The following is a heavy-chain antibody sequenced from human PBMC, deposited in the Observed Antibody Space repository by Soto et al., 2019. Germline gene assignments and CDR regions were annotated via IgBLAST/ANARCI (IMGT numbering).Heavy chain of an antibody. Sequence: PGGSLRLSCAASGFTFSSYAMHWVRQAPGKGLEWVAVISYDGSNKYYADSVKGRFTISRDNSKNTLYLQMNSLRAEDTAVYYCARELRYFDWLGYGMDVWGQGTTVTVS. V-gene: IGHV3-30-3*01. D-gene: IGHD3-9*01. CDR3: ARELRYFDWLGYGMDV. CDR2: ISYDGSNK. J-gene: IGHJ6*02. CDR1: GFTFSSYA.